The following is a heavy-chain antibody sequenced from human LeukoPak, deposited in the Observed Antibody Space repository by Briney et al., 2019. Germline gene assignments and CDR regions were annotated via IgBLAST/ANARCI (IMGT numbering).Heavy chain of an antibody. CDR3: ARRGGGSWYYFDY. V-gene: IGHV4-39*01. D-gene: IGHD2-15*01. CDR1: GGSISSSSSY. J-gene: IGHJ4*02. CDR2: IYYSGST. Sequence: SETLSLTCTASGGSISSSSSYWDWIRQPPGKGLEWIGNIYYSGSTNYNASLKSRVTISVDTSKNQFSLKLSSVTAADTALYYCARRGGGSWYYFDYWGQGTLVTVSS.